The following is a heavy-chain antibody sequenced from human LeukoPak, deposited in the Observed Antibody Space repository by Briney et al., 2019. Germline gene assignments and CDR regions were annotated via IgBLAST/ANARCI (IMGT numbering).Heavy chain of an antibody. V-gene: IGHV3-30*18. CDR1: GFTFSSYG. CDR3: AKDQDYYGSRSLDH. J-gene: IGHJ4*02. D-gene: IGHD3-10*01. CDR2: ISYDGSNK. Sequence: GGSLRLSCAASGFTFSSYGMHWVRQAPGKGLEWVAVISYDGSNKYYADSVKGRFTISRDNPKNTLYLQMNSLRAEDTAVHYCAKDQDYYGSRSLDHWGQGTLVTVSS.